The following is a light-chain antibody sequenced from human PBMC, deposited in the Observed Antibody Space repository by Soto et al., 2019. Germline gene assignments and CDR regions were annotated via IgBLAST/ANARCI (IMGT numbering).Light chain of an antibody. CDR3: QQSFSTLLIT. CDR1: QSINTY. J-gene: IGKJ5*01. V-gene: IGKV1-39*01. CDR2: DAS. Sequence: DIPMTQSPSSLSASIGDGVTITCRASQSINTYLNWYQQKPGKAPKLLISDASNLQSGVPSRFSGSGSGTDFTLTISSLQPEDFATDYWQQSFSTLLITFGQGTRLEIK.